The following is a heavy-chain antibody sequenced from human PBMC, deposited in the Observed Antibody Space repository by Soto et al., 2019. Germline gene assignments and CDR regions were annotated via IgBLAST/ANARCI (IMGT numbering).Heavy chain of an antibody. Sequence: QVQLVQSGAEVKKPGSSVKVSCKASGGTLSSYTFSWVRQAPGQGLEGMGRIIPNLGRTNYAQKFQGRITIIVDKSTSTAYMELSSLRSEDTAVYYCARDKGYCSGASCPDFDYWGQGTLVTVSS. CDR3: ARDKGYCSGASCPDFDY. J-gene: IGHJ4*02. V-gene: IGHV1-69*08. CDR2: IIPNLGRT. CDR1: GGTLSSYT. D-gene: IGHD2-15*01.